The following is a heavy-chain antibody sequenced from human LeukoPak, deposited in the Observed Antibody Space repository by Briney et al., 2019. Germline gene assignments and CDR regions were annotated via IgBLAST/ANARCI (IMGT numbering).Heavy chain of an antibody. CDR1: GFTFSNAW. D-gene: IGHD5-24*01. V-gene: IGHV3-21*01. CDR3: ASKNGEMATITRRYYFDY. J-gene: IGHJ4*02. CDR2: ISSSSSYI. Sequence: GGSLRLSCAASGFTFSNAWMNWVRQAPGKGLEWVSSISSSSSYIYYADSVKGRFTISRDNAKNSLYLQMNSLRAEDTAVYYCASKNGEMATITRRYYFDYWGQGTLVTVSS.